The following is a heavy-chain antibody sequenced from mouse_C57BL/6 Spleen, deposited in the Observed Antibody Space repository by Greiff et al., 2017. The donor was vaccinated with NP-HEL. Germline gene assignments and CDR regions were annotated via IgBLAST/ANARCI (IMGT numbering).Heavy chain of an antibody. D-gene: IGHD1-1*01. CDR1: GFTFSSYT. CDR2: ISGGGGNT. J-gene: IGHJ1*03. CDR3: ARHWHYYGSSYGYFDV. Sequence: EVNVVESGGGLVKPGGSLKLSCAASGFTFSSYTMSWVRQTPEKRLEWVATISGGGGNTYYPDSVKGRFTISRDNAKNTLYLQMSSLRSEDTALYYCARHWHYYGSSYGYFDVWGTGTTVTVSS. V-gene: IGHV5-9*01.